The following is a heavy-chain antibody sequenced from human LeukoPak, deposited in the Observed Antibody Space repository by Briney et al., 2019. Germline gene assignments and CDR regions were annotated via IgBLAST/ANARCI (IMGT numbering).Heavy chain of an antibody. CDR1: GFTFSSYA. J-gene: IGHJ4*02. CDR3: AKSASLGYCSGGSCYFDY. V-gene: IGHV3-23*01. Sequence: GGSLRLSCAASGFTFSSYAMSWVRQAPGKGLEWVSAISGSGGSTYYADSVKGRFTISRDSSKNTLYLQMNSLRAEDTAVYYCAKSASLGYCSGGSCYFDYWGQGTLVTVSS. CDR2: ISGSGGST. D-gene: IGHD2-15*01.